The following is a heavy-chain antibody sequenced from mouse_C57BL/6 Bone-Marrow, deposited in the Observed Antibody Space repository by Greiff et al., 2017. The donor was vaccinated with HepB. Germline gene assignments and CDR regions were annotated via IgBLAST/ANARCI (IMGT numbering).Heavy chain of an antibody. D-gene: IGHD1-1*01. V-gene: IGHV1-52*01. CDR3: AREGYYYGSSSGFAY. CDR1: GYTFTSYW. Sequence: QVQLQQSGAELVRPGSSVKLSCKASGYTFTSYWMHWVKQRPIQGLEWIGNIDPSDSETHYNQKFKDKATLTVDKSSSTAYMQLSSLTSEDSAVYYCAREGYYYGSSSGFAYWGQGTLVTVSA. CDR2: IDPSDSET. J-gene: IGHJ3*01.